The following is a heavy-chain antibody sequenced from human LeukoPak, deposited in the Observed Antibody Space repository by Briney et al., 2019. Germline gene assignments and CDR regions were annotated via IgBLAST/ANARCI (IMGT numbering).Heavy chain of an antibody. CDR3: ARMGVRGVIIH. D-gene: IGHD3-10*01. V-gene: IGHV4-34*01. Sequence: PSETLSLTCAVYGGSFSGYYWSWIRQPPGKGLEWIGEINHSGSTNYNPSLKSRVTISVDTSKNQFSLKLSSVTAADTAVYYCARMGVRGVIIHWGQGTLVTVSS. J-gene: IGHJ4*02. CDR2: INHSGST. CDR1: GGSFSGYY.